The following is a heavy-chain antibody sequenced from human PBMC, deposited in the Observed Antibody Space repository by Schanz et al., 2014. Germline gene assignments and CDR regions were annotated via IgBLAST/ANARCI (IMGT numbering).Heavy chain of an antibody. Sequence: QVQLVQSGAEVKKPGSSVKVSCKASGGTFSSYTISWVRQAPGQGLEWMGRIISILGIANYAQKFQGRVTNTADKSTSTAYMELTSLRSEDTAVYYCAGTYCSSTSCYTGYYYMDVWGKGTTVTVSS. CDR1: GGTFSSYT. J-gene: IGHJ6*03. CDR2: IISILGIA. V-gene: IGHV1-69*02. CDR3: AGTYCSSTSCYTGYYYMDV. D-gene: IGHD2-2*02.